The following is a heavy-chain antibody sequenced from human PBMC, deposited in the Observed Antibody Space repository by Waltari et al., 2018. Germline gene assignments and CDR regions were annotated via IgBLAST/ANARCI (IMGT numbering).Heavy chain of an antibody. Sequence: QVHVVESGGGVVQPGGSLRLSCAQSGFPLGNSGRHWVRQAPGKGLEWVAVIQYDGSIKNYADSVKGRFTISRENSKNTLYLEMKSLRAEDTAVYYCAREYSRICFHALDGWGQGTAVTVSS. CDR2: IQYDGSIK. D-gene: IGHD6-13*01. CDR1: GFPLGNSG. V-gene: IGHV3-33*05. CDR3: AREYSRICFHALDG. J-gene: IGHJ6*02.